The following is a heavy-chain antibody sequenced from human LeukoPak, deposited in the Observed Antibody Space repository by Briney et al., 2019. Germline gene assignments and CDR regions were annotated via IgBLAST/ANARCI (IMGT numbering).Heavy chain of an antibody. D-gene: IGHD6-19*01. CDR2: IYYSGST. V-gene: IGHV4-59*08. J-gene: IGHJ5*02. CDR3: ARHASIAMAGSKQYNWFDP. Sequence: TPSETLSLTCTVSGGSISSYYWSWIRQPPGKGLEWIGYIYYSGSTNYNPSLKSRVTISVDTSENQFSLKLSSVTAADTAVYYCARHASIAMAGSKQYNWFDPWGQGTLVTVSS. CDR1: GGSISSYY.